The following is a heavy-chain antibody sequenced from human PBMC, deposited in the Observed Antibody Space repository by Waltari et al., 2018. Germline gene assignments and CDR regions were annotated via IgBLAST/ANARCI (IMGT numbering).Heavy chain of an antibody. CDR2: IYPGESDT. D-gene: IGHD3-3*01. J-gene: IGHJ4*02. CDR3: ARQENDFWSGYYPTHYFDY. Sequence: EVQLVQSGAEVKKPGESLKISCKGSGYSFTSSWIGWVRQMPGKGLEWLGIIYPGESDTRYSPSFQGQVTISADKSISTAYLQWSSLKASDTAMYYCARQENDFWSGYYPTHYFDYWGQGTLVTVSS. V-gene: IGHV5-51*01. CDR1: GYSFTSSW.